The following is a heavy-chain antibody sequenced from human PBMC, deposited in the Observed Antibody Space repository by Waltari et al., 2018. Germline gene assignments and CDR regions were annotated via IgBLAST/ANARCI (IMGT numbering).Heavy chain of an antibody. D-gene: IGHD3-22*01. CDR3: VRDFYDSSGWI. CDR1: GVTSTNA. CDR2: IVPVFGAP. J-gene: IGHJ3*02. Sequence: QVQVLQSGAEVKRPGSSVKVSCSASGVTSTNAFTWVRQSPGQGLEYGGGIVPVFGAPNYARGWQGSVTITADGSTSTLELASRTSDDTAIYYCVRDFYDSSGWIWGQGTRVTVSS. V-gene: IGHV1-69*12.